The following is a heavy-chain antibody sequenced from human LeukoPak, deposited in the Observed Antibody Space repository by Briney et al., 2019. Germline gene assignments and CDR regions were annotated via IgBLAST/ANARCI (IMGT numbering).Heavy chain of an antibody. J-gene: IGHJ5*02. Sequence: ASVKVSCKASGYIFTSYSMHWVRRAPGQGLEWMGIINPSGGNTNYAQKLQGRVTMTTDTSTSTAYMELRSLRSDDTAVYYCVRVTTGTTYNWFDPWGQGTLVTVSS. CDR1: GYIFTSYS. CDR2: INPSGGNT. D-gene: IGHD1-7*01. CDR3: VRVTTGTTYNWFDP. V-gene: IGHV1-46*01.